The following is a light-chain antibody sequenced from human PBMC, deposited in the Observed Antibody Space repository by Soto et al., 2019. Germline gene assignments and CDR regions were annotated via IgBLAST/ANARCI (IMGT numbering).Light chain of an antibody. V-gene: IGKV1-33*01. CDR3: QQSHNLPRT. J-gene: IGKJ2*02. Sequence: DIQMTQSPSSLSASVGDRVTITCQASQDITNYLKWYQQKPGKAPKVLIYDISNLQTGVPSRFSGSRSGTGFTFTISSLQPEDIATYYCQQSHNLPRTFGQGTKVEIK. CDR2: DIS. CDR1: QDITNY.